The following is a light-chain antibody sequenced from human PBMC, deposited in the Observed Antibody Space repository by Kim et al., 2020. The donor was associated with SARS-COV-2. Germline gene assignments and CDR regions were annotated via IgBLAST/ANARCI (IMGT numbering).Light chain of an antibody. V-gene: IGKV1-5*01. CDR2: DAS. J-gene: IGKJ2*01. Sequence: LSACVGDTVTFTCRARQYSGRWLACYQQKPGNAPKVLIYDASTLESGVPSRLNASGSGTEFTLTITNVQPDDFATYYCQQYNSPYTFGQGTKLEI. CDR3: QQYNSPYT. CDR1: QYSGRW.